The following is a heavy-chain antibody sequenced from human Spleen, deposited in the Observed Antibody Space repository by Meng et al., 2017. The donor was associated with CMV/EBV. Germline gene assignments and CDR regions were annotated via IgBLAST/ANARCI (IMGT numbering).Heavy chain of an antibody. D-gene: IGHD2-2*01. Sequence: GESLKISCAASGFIFSSYEMNWVRLAPGKGLEWVSYISSTGSTIYYADSVKGRFTISRDNVKNSLYLQMNSLRGEDTAVYYCARSYREASTETDYWGQGTLVTVSS. V-gene: IGHV3-48*03. CDR2: ISSTGSTI. CDR1: GFIFSSYE. CDR3: ARSYREASTETDY. J-gene: IGHJ4*02.